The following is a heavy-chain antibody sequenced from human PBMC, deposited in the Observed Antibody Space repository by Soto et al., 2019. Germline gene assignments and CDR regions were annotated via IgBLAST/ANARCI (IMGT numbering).Heavy chain of an antibody. CDR2: IYYSGST. D-gene: IGHD6-13*01. J-gene: IGHJ6*02. V-gene: IGHV4-59*01. CDR3: ARDGGPLSYPYSSSSARDYGMDV. CDR1: GGCISSYY. Sequence: SETLSVTCTVSGGCISSYYWSWILQPPGKRLEWIGYIYYSGSTNYNPSLKSRVTISVDTSKNQFSLKLSPVTAADTAVYYCARDGGPLSYPYSSSSARDYGMDVWGQGTTVTVSS.